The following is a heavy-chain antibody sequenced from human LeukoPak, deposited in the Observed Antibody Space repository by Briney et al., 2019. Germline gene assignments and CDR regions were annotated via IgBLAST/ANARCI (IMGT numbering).Heavy chain of an antibody. CDR1: GYTFTSYD. D-gene: IGHD4-17*01. J-gene: IGHJ5*02. Sequence: GASVKVSCKASGYTFTSYDINWVRQATGQGLEWMGWMNPNSGNTGYAQKFQGRVTITRNTSISTAYMELSRLRSDDTAVYYCARVSVATVTTLGWFDPWGQGTLVTVSS. CDR3: ARVSVATVTTLGWFDP. CDR2: MNPNSGNT. V-gene: IGHV1-8*03.